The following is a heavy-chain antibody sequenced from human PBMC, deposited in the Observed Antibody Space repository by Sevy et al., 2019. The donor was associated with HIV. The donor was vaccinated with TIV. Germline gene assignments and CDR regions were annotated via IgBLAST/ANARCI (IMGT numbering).Heavy chain of an antibody. CDR1: GCTLSTYS. Sequence: GGSLRLSCAASGCTLSTYSMNWVRQAPGKGLEWVSYINSSSSYIYYADSVKGRFTISRDNAKNSLYLQMNSLRAEDTAVYYCVRDGGCSSTSCLLYFDYWGQGTLVTVSS. D-gene: IGHD2-2*01. J-gene: IGHJ4*02. V-gene: IGHV3-21*01. CDR3: VRDGGCSSTSCLLYFDY. CDR2: INSSSSYI.